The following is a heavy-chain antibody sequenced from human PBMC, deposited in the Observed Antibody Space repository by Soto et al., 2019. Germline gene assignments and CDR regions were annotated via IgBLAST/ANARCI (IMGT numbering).Heavy chain of an antibody. CDR2: ISSGSNYI. CDR1: GFSFSTYN. J-gene: IGHJ4*02. CDR3: ARDYGYCSGTSCYAEQFDY. Sequence: EVQLVESGGGLVKPGGSLRLSCAASGFSFSTYNMNWVRQAPGKGLEWVSSISSGSNYIYYADSVKGRFTISRDNAKNSLYLQMNSLRAEDTAVYYCARDYGYCSGTSCYAEQFDYWGQGTLVTVSS. V-gene: IGHV3-21*01. D-gene: IGHD2-2*03.